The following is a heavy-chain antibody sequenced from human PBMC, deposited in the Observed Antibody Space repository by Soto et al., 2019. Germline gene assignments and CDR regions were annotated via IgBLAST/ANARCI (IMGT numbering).Heavy chain of an antibody. CDR3: VQAVAGLVYFDY. V-gene: IGHV4-34*01. D-gene: IGHD6-19*01. CDR2: INHSGST. J-gene: IGHJ4*02. CDR1: GGSFSGYY. Sequence: SETLSLTCAVYGGSFSGYYWSWIRQPPGKGLEWIGEINHSGSTNYNPSLKSRVTISVDTSKNQFSLKLSSVTAADTAVYYCVQAVAGLVYFDYWGQGTLVTVSS.